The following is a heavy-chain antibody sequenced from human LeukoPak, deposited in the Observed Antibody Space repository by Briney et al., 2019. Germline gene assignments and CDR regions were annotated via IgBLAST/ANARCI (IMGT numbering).Heavy chain of an antibody. Sequence: SETLSLTCTVSGGSISSYYWSWLRQPAGKGLEWLGRIYTSGSTNYNPSLKSRVTMSVDTSKNQFSLKLSSVTAADTAVYYCARDPKYCSSTSCYPYNWFDPWGQGTLVTVSS. CDR3: ARDPKYCSSTSCYPYNWFDP. D-gene: IGHD2-2*01. CDR1: GGSISSYY. CDR2: IYTSGST. V-gene: IGHV4-4*07. J-gene: IGHJ5*02.